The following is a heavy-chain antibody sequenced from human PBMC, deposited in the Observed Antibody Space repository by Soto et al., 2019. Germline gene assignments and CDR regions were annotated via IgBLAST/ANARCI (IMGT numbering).Heavy chain of an antibody. CDR2: IYYNGGT. CDR3: ARDGVRGYYDY. CDR1: GGSITSGDYY. Sequence: QVQLQESGPGLVKPSQTLSLTCTVSGGSITSGDYYWSWIRQHPEKGLEWLGYIYYNGGTSYNPSLKGRITISFDTSRNQVSLQLDSVTAADTAKYYCARDGVRGYYDYWGQGSLVTVSS. J-gene: IGHJ4*02. D-gene: IGHD3-22*01. V-gene: IGHV4-31*03.